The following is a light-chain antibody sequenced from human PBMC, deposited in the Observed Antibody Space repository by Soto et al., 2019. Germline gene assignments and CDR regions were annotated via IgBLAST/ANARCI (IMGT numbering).Light chain of an antibody. CDR3: QQRADWPIN. J-gene: IGKJ3*01. CDR2: DSS. Sequence: EIVLTQSPDTLSLFPGERATLSCRASQNVGNYLAWYQEKPGQAPRLLISDSSNRATGIPARFSGSGSGTDFTLTISGLEPDDFALYFCQQRADWPINFGPGTKVDIK. CDR1: QNVGNY. V-gene: IGKV3-11*01.